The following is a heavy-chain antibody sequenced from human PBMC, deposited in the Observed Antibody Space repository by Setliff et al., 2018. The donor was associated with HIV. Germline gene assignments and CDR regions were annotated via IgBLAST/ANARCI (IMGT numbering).Heavy chain of an antibody. V-gene: IGHV1-18*01. Sequence: VASVKVSCKASGYTFTSYGISWVRQAPGQGLEWMGWISAYNGNTNYAQKFLDRVTMTIDTATSRAYMELRSLRSDDTAVYFCARLGSGWSDSYYYAMDVWGQGTTVTVSS. CDR2: ISAYNGNT. CDR1: GYTFTSYG. D-gene: IGHD6-19*01. J-gene: IGHJ6*02. CDR3: ARLGSGWSDSYYYAMDV.